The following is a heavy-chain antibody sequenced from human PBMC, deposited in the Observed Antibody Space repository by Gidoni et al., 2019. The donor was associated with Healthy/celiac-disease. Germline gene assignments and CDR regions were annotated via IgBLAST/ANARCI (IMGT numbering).Heavy chain of an antibody. Sequence: QVQLQESGPGLVKPSQTLSLTCTVSGGSISSGGYYWSWIRQHPGKGLEWIGYIYYSGSTYYNPSLKSRVTISVDTSKNQFSLKLSSVTAADTAVYYCARDSFNGDYLQLGFDPWGQGTLVTVSS. CDR1: GGSISSGGYY. D-gene: IGHD4-17*01. V-gene: IGHV4-31*03. CDR2: IYYSGST. CDR3: ARDSFNGDYLQLGFDP. J-gene: IGHJ5*02.